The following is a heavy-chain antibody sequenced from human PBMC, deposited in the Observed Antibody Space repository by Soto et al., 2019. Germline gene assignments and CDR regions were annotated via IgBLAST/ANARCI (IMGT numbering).Heavy chain of an antibody. V-gene: IGHV3-23*01. CDR1: GCPFIGYA. CDR2: ISGSGGST. J-gene: IGHJ4*02. CDR3: VLWPPYYFDY. Sequence: GVSMRVSWAVAGCPFIGYASSWVSQAPGKGLEWVSAISGSGGSTYYADSVKGRFTISRDNSKNTLYLQMNSLRAEDTAVYYCVLWPPYYFDYWGQGTLVTVSS. D-gene: IGHD3-10*01.